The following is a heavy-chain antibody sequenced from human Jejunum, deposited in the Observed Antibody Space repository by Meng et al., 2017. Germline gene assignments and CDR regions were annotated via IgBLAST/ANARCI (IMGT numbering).Heavy chain of an antibody. CDR3: ARGFWKSGFDS. CDR1: GDSVSSSSAA. D-gene: IGHD3-3*01. V-gene: IGHV6-1*01. Sequence: AQLQPSRPGLVNPSQTLTLSCALSGDSVSSSSAAWNVIRQSPSRGLEWLGRTYYTSKWNNDYAVSVRSRITINADTSKSQSSLHLNSVTPEDTAVYYCARGFWKSGFDSWGQGTLVTVSS. CDR2: TYYTSKWNN. J-gene: IGHJ5*02.